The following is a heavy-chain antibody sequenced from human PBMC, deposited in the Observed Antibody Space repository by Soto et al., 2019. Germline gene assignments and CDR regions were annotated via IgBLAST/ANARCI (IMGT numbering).Heavy chain of an antibody. D-gene: IGHD3-10*01. V-gene: IGHV4-61*01. Sequence: TLSLTCTVSGGSVSSGSYYWTWIRQPPGKGLEWIGYIYYSGSTNYNPSFKSRVTISVDTSRNTAFLQMNALRHEDTAVYFCVRDSGWPILNFDSWGQGTLVTVSS. J-gene: IGHJ4*02. CDR3: VRDSGWPILNFDS. CDR2: IYYSGST. CDR1: GGSVSSGSYY.